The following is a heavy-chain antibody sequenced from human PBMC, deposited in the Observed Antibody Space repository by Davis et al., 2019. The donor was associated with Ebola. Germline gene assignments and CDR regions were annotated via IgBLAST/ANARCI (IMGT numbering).Heavy chain of an antibody. D-gene: IGHD2-2*03. J-gene: IGHJ6*02. V-gene: IGHV1-69*04. CDR3: ARAGYCSSTSCQRYYYYYGMDV. Sequence: AASVKVSCKASGGTFSSYAISWVRQAPGQGLEWMGRIIPILGIANYAQKFQGRVTITADKSTSTAYMELSSLRSEDTAVYYCARAGYCSSTSCQRYYYYYGMDVWGQGTTVTVSS. CDR2: IIPILGIA. CDR1: GGTFSSYA.